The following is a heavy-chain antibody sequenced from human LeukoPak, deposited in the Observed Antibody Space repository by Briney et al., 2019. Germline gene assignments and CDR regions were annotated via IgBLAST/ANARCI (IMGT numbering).Heavy chain of an antibody. CDR2: IKQDGSEK. V-gene: IGHV3-7*01. Sequence: PGGSLRLSCAASGFTFSSYWMSWVRQAPGKGLEWVANIKQDGSEKYYVDSVKGRFTISRDNAKNSLYLQMNSLRAEDTAVYYCARAQTSRAGYGDYFYYGMDVWGQGTTVTVSS. D-gene: IGHD4-17*01. CDR3: ARAQTSRAGYGDYFYYGMDV. CDR1: GFTFSSYW. J-gene: IGHJ6*02.